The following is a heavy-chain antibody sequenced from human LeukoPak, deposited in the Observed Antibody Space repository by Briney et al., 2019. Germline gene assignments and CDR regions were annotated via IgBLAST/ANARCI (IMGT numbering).Heavy chain of an antibody. CDR3: ARGSFLLQGGLDY. J-gene: IGHJ4*02. CDR2: IYYSGST. CDR1: GGSISSGGYY. V-gene: IGHV4-31*03. Sequence: PSQTLSLTCTVSGGSISSGGYYWSWIRQHPGKGLEWIGYIYYSGSTYYNPSLKSRVTISVDTSKNQFSLKLSSVTAADTAVYCCARGSFLLQGGLDYWGQGTPVTVSS. D-gene: IGHD3-16*01.